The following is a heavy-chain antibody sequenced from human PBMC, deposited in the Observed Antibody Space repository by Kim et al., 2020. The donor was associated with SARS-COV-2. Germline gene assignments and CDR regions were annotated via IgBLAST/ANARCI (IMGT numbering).Heavy chain of an antibody. D-gene: IGHD4-17*01. Sequence: SETLSLTCTVSGGSISSYYWSWIRQPAGKGLEWIGRIYTSGSTNYNPSLKSRVPMSVDTSKNQSSLKLSSVTAADTAVYYCAREGTYGGNSGPLDYWGQGTLVTVSS. CDR3: AREGTYGGNSGPLDY. CDR1: GGSISSYY. J-gene: IGHJ4*02. V-gene: IGHV4-4*07. CDR2: IYTSGST.